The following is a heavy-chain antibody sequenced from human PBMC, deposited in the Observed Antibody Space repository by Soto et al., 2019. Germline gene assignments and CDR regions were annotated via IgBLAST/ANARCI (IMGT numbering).Heavy chain of an antibody. CDR2: IYVTGAV. CDR1: GAALNSGNYY. CDR3: ARLRIATNNYKWFDP. Sequence: SDTLSLTCSFSGAALNSGNYYWSWIRQVPGKGLEWTGHIYVTGAVDYNPSLRDRITISQDTSERQFSLNLRLVTAADTAVYYCARLRIATNNYKWFDPWGQGTLVTVSS. V-gene: IGHV4-31*03. D-gene: IGHD2-21*01. J-gene: IGHJ5*02.